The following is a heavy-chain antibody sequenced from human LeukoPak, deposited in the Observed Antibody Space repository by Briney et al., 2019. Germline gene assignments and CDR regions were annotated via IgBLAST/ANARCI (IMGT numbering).Heavy chain of an antibody. CDR3: ARVRGYYFDY. Sequence: PGGSLRLPCAAPGFTFSNYDMHWVRQPPGKGPEWVAVIWYDGSAKYYVDSVKGRFTISRDNSKNTLYLQMNRLRAEDTAVYYCARVRGYYFDYWGQGTLVTVSS. V-gene: IGHV3-33*01. CDR2: IWYDGSAK. CDR1: GFTFSNYD. J-gene: IGHJ4*02.